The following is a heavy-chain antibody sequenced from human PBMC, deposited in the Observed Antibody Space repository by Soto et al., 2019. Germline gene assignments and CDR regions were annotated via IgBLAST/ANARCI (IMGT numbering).Heavy chain of an antibody. Sequence: GASVKVSCAASGFTFKESAMNWVRQAPGKGLEWVASISDTGASTWYAESVRGRLSISRDNSKNTLYLQMNSLRGEDTAVYYCAKGRGSGWAWYFDNWGQGTLVTVSS. CDR2: ISDTGAST. CDR3: AKGRGSGWAWYFDN. CDR1: GFTFKESA. J-gene: IGHJ4*02. D-gene: IGHD6-19*01. V-gene: IGHV3-23*01.